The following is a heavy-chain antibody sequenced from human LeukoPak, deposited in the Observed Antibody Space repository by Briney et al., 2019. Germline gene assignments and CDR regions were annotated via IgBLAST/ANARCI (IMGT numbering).Heavy chain of an antibody. J-gene: IGHJ5*02. D-gene: IGHD3-10*01. CDR2: IYYSGST. V-gene: IGHV4-59*01. CDR1: GGPISSYY. Sequence: SETLSLTCTVSGGPISSYYWSWIRQPPGKGLEWIGYIYYSGSTNYNPSLKSRVTISVDTSKKQFSLKLSSVTAADTAVYYCARGVPYWFDPWGQGTLVTVSS. CDR3: ARGVPYWFDP.